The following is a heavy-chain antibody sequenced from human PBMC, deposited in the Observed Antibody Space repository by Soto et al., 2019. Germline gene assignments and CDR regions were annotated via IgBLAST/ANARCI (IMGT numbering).Heavy chain of an antibody. CDR3: ARHGVRGVIGYYFDY. V-gene: IGHV4-59*08. CDR1: GDSVTSHY. Sequence: SETLSLTCSFSGDSVTSHYLTWIRQSPGKGLEWIGYMYYSGFSHYNPSLKSRVTISVDTSKNQFSLKLSSVTAADTAVYYCARHGVRGVIGYYFDYWGQGTLVTVSS. D-gene: IGHD3-10*02. J-gene: IGHJ4*02. CDR2: MYYSGFS.